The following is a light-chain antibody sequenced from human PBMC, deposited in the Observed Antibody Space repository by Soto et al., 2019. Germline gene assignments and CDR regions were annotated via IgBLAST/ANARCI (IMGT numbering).Light chain of an antibody. V-gene: IGLV2-8*01. Sequence: QSALTQPPSASGSPGQSVTISCTGTSSDIGRYKYVSWYQQHPGKAPKLMIHEVTERPSGVPDRFSGSKSGNTASLTVSGLQAEDEADYYCSSYAGGNTYVFGAGTKVTVL. CDR3: SSYAGGNTYV. CDR2: EVT. CDR1: SSDIGRYKY. J-gene: IGLJ1*01.